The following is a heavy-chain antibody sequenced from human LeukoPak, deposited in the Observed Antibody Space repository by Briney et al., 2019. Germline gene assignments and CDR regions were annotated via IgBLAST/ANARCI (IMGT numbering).Heavy chain of an antibody. CDR3: AKMKGQRLNDYCMDV. CDR1: GLAFRNFA. V-gene: IGHV3-23*01. Sequence: GGSLRLSCEASGLAFRNFAMSWVRQAPGKGVEWVSGMTGSGGSSYYAESVKGRFTISRDNAKNALYLQMNSLRADDTALYYCAKMKGQRLNDYCMDVWGKGTTVTVSS. J-gene: IGHJ6*03. CDR2: MTGSGGSS.